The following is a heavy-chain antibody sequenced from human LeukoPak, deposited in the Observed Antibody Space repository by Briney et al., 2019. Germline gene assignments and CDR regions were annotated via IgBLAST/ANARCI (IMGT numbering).Heavy chain of an antibody. J-gene: IGHJ6*02. CDR3: ARNNGMDV. CDR2: VNRDGSET. CDR1: GFALSSHW. Sequence: GGSLRLSCTASGFALSSHWMTWVRQVPGRGPEWVANVNRDGSETYYLDSVKGRFTISKDNAKNSLYLQMNSLRAEDTALYHCARNNGMDVWGQGTTVIVSS. V-gene: IGHV3-7*03.